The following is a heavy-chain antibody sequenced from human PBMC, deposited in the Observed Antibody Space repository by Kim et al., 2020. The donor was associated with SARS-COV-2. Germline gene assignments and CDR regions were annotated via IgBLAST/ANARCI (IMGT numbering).Heavy chain of an antibody. D-gene: IGHD3-22*01. Sequence: VKGRFTISRDNSKNTLYLQMNGLRAEDTAVYYCARDPPEDSSGYSMGFDYWGQGTLVTVSS. V-gene: IGHV3-30*01. CDR3: ARDPPEDSSGYSMGFDY. J-gene: IGHJ4*02.